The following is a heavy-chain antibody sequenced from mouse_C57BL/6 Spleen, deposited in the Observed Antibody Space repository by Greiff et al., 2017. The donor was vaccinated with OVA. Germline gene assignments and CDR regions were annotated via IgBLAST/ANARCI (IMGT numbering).Heavy chain of an antibody. CDR3: ARQDPSFDY. Sequence: VKLQESGPELVKPGASVKISCKASGYAFSSSWMNWVKQRPGKGLEWIGRIYPGDGDTNYNGKFKGKATLTADKSSSTAYMQLSSLTSEDSAVYFCARQDPSFDYWGQGTTLTVSS. J-gene: IGHJ2*01. CDR1: GYAFSSSW. V-gene: IGHV1-82*01. CDR2: IYPGDGDT.